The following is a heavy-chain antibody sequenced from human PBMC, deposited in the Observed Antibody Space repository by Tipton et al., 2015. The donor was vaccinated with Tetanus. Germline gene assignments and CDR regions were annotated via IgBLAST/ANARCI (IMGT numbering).Heavy chain of an antibody. Sequence: SLRLSCAASGLSFSDYFMGWVRQAPGEGLEWISYISDTASTIHYADSVRGRFTISRDNAKESLFLEMNSLRAEDTAVYYCVRGGMMYADYWGQGTLVTVSS. J-gene: IGHJ4*02. D-gene: IGHD2-8*01. CDR1: GLSFSDYF. CDR2: ISDTASTI. V-gene: IGHV3-11*01. CDR3: VRGGMMYADY.